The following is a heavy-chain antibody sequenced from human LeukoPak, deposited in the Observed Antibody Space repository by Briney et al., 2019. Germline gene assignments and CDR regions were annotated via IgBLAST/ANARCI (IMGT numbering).Heavy chain of an antibody. Sequence: PGRSLRLSCAASGFTFSSYGMYWVRQAPGKGLEWVAVISYDGGNKYYADSVKGRFTISRDNSKNTLYLQMNSLRAEDTAVYYCAKSYYDYIWGSYSVPGYWGQGTLVIVSS. J-gene: IGHJ4*02. CDR2: ISYDGGNK. D-gene: IGHD3-16*01. V-gene: IGHV3-30*18. CDR3: AKSYYDYIWGSYSVPGY. CDR1: GFTFSSYG.